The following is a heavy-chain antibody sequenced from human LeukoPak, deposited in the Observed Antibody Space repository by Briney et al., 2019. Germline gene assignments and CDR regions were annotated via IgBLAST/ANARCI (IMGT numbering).Heavy chain of an antibody. D-gene: IGHD5-18*01. CDR3: ARQTANYLGYFDP. CDR1: GYSFTSYW. V-gene: IGHV5-51*01. CDR2: IYPGDSDT. Sequence: GESLKISCKGSGYSFTSYWIGWVRQMPGKGLEWMGIIYPGDSDTRYSPSFQGQVTISVDKSISTAYLQWSNLKASDTAMYYCARQTANYLGYFDPWGQGTLVTVSS. J-gene: IGHJ5*02.